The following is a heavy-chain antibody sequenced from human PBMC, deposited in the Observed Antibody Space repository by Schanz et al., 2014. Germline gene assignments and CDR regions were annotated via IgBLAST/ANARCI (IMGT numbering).Heavy chain of an antibody. D-gene: IGHD2-2*02. J-gene: IGHJ4*02. CDR1: GFTFSNHA. CDR2: IGGSGDST. CDR3: AGGEYQLLYGN. Sequence: VQLVESGGGVVQPGRSRRLSCAASGFTFSNHALSWVRQAPGKGLEWVSGIGGSGDSTHYADSVKGRFIISRDNSKNTLYLQMNSLRAEDTAVYYCAGGEYQLLYGNWGQGTLVTVSS. V-gene: IGHV3-23*04.